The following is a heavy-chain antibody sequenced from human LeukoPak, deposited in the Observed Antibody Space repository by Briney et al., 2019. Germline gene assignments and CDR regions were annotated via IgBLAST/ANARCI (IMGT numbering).Heavy chain of an antibody. D-gene: IGHD4-17*01. CDR1: GLTFSKYA. CDR2: ISGSGANT. CDR3: AKEAGVTTPPK. J-gene: IGHJ4*02. V-gene: IGHV3-23*01. Sequence: GGSLRLSCAASGLTFSKYAMSWVRQAPGKGLEWVSGISGSGANTYHADSVKGRFAISRDNSKNTLYLQMNSLRAEDTAMYYCAKEAGVTTPPKWGQGTLVIVSS.